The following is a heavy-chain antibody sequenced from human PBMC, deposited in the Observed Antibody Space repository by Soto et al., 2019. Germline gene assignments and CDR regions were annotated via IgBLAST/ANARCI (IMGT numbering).Heavy chain of an antibody. J-gene: IGHJ4*02. D-gene: IGHD2-8*01. Sequence: LSLTCTVSGGSISSSSYYWGWIRQPPGKGLEWIGSIYYSGSTYYNPSLKSRVTISVDTSKNQFSLKLSSVTAADTAVYYCARSYLGYCTNGVCYTPYDYWGQGTLVTVSS. CDR3: ARSYLGYCTNGVCYTPYDY. V-gene: IGHV4-39*01. CDR1: GGSISSSSYY. CDR2: IYYSGST.